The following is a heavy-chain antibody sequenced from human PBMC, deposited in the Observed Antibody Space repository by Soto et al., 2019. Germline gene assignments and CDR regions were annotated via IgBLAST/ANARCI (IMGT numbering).Heavy chain of an antibody. Sequence: GGSLRLSCAASGFTFSSYGMHWVRQAPGKGLEWVAVISYDGSNKYYADSVKGRFTISRDNSKNTLYLQMNSLRAEDTAVYYCAKDPGARITMVRGIPGDYYYGMDVWGQGTTVTVSS. V-gene: IGHV3-30*18. J-gene: IGHJ6*02. CDR1: GFTFSSYG. CDR3: AKDPGARITMVRGIPGDYYYGMDV. CDR2: ISYDGSNK. D-gene: IGHD3-10*01.